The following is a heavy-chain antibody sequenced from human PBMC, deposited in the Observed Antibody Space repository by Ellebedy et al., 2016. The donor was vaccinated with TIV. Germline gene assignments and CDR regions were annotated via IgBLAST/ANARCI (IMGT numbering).Heavy chain of an antibody. CDR2: IKPDASES. CDR3: VRAQYQHLFDY. J-gene: IGHJ4*02. V-gene: IGHV3-7*04. Sequence: GESLKISCAASGFTFSGYWMSWVRQAPGKGLEWVANIKPDASESHHLDSVKGRFTISRDNAKNSLYLQMNSLSAEDTAVYYCVRAQYQHLFDYWGQGTLVSVSS. CDR1: GFTFSGYW. D-gene: IGHD2-2*01.